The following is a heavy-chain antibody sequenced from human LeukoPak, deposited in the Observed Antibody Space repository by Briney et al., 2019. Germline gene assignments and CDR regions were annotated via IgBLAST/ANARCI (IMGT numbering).Heavy chain of an antibody. CDR1: GFTFTSYA. D-gene: IGHD2-21*02. CDR3: ARSLYCGGDCYSGDY. V-gene: IGHV1-3*01. Sequence: ASVKVSCKASGFTFTSYAMHWVRQAPGQRLEWMGWINAGNGNTKYSQKFQGRVTITRDTSASTAYMELSSLRSEDTAVYYCARSLYCGGDCYSGDYWGQGTLVTVSS. J-gene: IGHJ4*02. CDR2: INAGNGNT.